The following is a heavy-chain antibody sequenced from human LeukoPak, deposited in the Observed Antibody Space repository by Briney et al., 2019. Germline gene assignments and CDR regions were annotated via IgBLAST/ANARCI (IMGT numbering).Heavy chain of an antibody. J-gene: IGHJ5*02. CDR2: IYYSGST. V-gene: IGHV4-39*07. Sequence: SETLSLTCTVSGGSISSSSYYWGWIRQPPGKGLEWIGSIYYSGSTYYNRSLKSRVTISVDTSKNQFSLKLSSVTAADTAVYYCARVPVMVRGVIDPWGQGTLVTVSS. CDR3: ARVPVMVRGVIDP. CDR1: GGSISSSSYY. D-gene: IGHD3-10*01.